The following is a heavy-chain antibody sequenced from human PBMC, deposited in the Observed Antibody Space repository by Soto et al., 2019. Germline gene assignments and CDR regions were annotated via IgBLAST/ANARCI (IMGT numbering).Heavy chain of an antibody. CDR2: ISAYNGNT. Sequence: QVPLVQSGAEVKKPGASVKVSCKASGYTFTSYGISWVRQAPGQGLEWMGWISAYNGNTNHPQKLQGRVTMTTDTSTSTAYMELRSMRSDDTAVYYCASQEAYGDDRDDAFDIWGQGTMVTVSS. D-gene: IGHD4-17*01. J-gene: IGHJ3*02. CDR3: ASQEAYGDDRDDAFDI. V-gene: IGHV1-18*04. CDR1: GYTFTSYG.